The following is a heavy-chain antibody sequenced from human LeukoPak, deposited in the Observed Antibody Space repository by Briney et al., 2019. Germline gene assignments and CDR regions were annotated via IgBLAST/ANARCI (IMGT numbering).Heavy chain of an antibody. CDR2: IWYDGTNK. D-gene: IGHD6-13*01. CDR1: GLTFRSSG. V-gene: IGHV3-33*01. J-gene: IGHJ4*02. Sequence: RALRLSCAASGLTFRSSGMHWVRQAPGKGREWVAVIWYDGTNKNHLASVKGRITISRDNYRNTLYLQMNSMRVEDTATYFCARGLPKATGYSGTWYTFDSWGQGTLVTVSS. CDR3: ARGLPKATGYSGTWYTFDS.